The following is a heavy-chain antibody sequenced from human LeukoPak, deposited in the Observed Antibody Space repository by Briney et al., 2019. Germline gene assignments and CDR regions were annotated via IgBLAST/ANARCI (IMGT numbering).Heavy chain of an antibody. V-gene: IGHV3-73*01. CDR2: IRSKANSYAT. D-gene: IGHD1-26*01. J-gene: IGHJ6*03. CDR3: TRVGATKFYYYMDV. CDR1: GFTFSGSA. Sequence: GGSLRLSCAASGFTFSGSAMHWVRQASGKGPEWVGRIRSKANSYATAYAASVKGRFTISRDDSKNTAYLQMNSLKTEDTAVYYCTRVGATKFYYYMDVWGKGTTVTVSS.